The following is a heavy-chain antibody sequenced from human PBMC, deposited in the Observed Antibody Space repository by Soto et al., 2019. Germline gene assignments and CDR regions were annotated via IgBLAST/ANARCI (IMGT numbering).Heavy chain of an antibody. D-gene: IGHD3-16*01. CDR1: GFTFSSYA. V-gene: IGHV3-30-3*01. Sequence: QVQLVESGGGVVQPGRSLRLSCAASGFTFSSYAMHWDRRAPGKGLEWMAVMSYDGSNKYYADSVKGRITICRDNSKNTLYLQMNSLRPEDTALYYCARDGGAYWGQGTLVIVSS. CDR2: MSYDGSNK. CDR3: ARDGGAY. J-gene: IGHJ4*02.